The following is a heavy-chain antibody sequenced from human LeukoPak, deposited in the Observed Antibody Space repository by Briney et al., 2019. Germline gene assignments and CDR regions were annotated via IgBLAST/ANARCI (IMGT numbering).Heavy chain of an antibody. CDR1: GGSFSGYY. V-gene: IGHV4-34*01. D-gene: IGHD5-18*01. CDR3: ARAGDGYSYGFDY. CDR2: INHSGST. J-gene: IGHJ4*02. Sequence: SETLSLTCAVCGGSFSGYYWSWIRQPPGKGLEWIGEINHSGSTNYNPSLKSRVTISVDTSKNQFSLKLSSVTAADTAVYYCARAGDGYSYGFDYWGQGTLVTVSS.